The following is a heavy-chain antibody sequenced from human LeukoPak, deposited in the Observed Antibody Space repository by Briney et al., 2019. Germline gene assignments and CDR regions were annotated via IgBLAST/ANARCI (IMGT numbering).Heavy chain of an antibody. V-gene: IGHV3-48*02. CDR3: ARVGNGRSWDY. Sequence: GGSLRLSCVGSGFTFSSYSMNWARQVPGKGLEWISYISLGSSTMFYADSVKGRLTISRDNAKNSLYLQMNSLRDDDTAVYYCARVGNGRSWDYWGQGTLVSVSS. CDR1: GFTFSSYS. CDR2: ISLGSSTM. J-gene: IGHJ4*02. D-gene: IGHD2-15*01.